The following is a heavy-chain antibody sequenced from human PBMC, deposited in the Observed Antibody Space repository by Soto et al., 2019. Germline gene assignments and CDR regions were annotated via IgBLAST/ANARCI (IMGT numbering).Heavy chain of an antibody. CDR1: GGSFSGYF. V-gene: IGHV4-34*01. CDR2: VNHNGRN. D-gene: IGHD6-19*01. Sequence: TLSLTCDVYGGSFSGYFWNWIRQSPGKGLEWIGKVNHNGRNNYNPSLKSRVTISLDMSKKQISLKLTSVTAADTAVYYCARGGSSDWQVAFDFWGQGTMVTVSS. CDR3: ARGGSSDWQVAFDF. J-gene: IGHJ3*01.